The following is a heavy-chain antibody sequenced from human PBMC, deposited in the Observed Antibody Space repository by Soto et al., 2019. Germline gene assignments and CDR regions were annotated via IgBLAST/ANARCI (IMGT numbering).Heavy chain of an antibody. CDR3: ATLYHDFWSGHPNYFDY. J-gene: IGHJ4*02. CDR2: ISGSGGHT. D-gene: IGHD3-3*01. V-gene: IGHV3-23*01. CDR1: GFTFGSYA. Sequence: EVQLLESGGGVAQPGGSVTLSCEASGFTFGSYAMSWVRQAPGKGLEWVSAISGSGGHTHYSDSVKGRFIISRDNSKNTMSLQMSSLRAEDSAIYYCATLYHDFWSGHPNYFDYWGQGTLVTVSS.